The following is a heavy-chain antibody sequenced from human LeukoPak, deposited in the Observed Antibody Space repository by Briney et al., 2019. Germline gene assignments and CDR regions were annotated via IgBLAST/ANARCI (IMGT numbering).Heavy chain of an antibody. Sequence: GASVKVSCKASGYTFTSYDINWVRQATGQGLEWMGWMNPNSGNTGYAQKFQGRVTITRNTSISTAYMELSSLRSEDTAVYYCARGDGDYYYYYYMDVWGKGTTVTVSS. J-gene: IGHJ6*03. D-gene: IGHD4-17*01. CDR3: ARGDGDYYYYYYMDV. V-gene: IGHV1-8*03. CDR2: MNPNSGNT. CDR1: GYTFTSYD.